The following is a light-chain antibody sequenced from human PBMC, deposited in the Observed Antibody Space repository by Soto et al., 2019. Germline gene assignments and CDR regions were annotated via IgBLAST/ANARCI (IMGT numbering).Light chain of an antibody. CDR1: QSVSSN. V-gene: IGKV3-15*01. CDR3: QQYNNWPSWT. CDR2: GAS. J-gene: IGKJ1*01. Sequence: EIVMTQSPATLSLSPGERATLSCRASQSVSSNLAWYQQKLGQAPRLLIYGASTRATGIPARFSGSGSGTEFTLTISSLQSEDFAVYYCQQYNNWPSWTFGQGTKVEIK.